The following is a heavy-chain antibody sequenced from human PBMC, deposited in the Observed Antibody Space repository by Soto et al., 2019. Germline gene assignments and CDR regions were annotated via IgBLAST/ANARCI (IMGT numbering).Heavy chain of an antibody. V-gene: IGHV3-7*03. CDR1: SFPFSVFW. CDR2: LNQDGSEI. J-gene: IGHJ6*02. D-gene: IGHD6-19*01. Sequence: DVRLVESGGGLVQPGGPRGPSWAAPSFPFSVFWLSWVRRPPGKGLDGWATLNQDGSEIYYVDSVKGRFTIARDKAKNSLYLQMSSLRADDTAVYYCARDGPFISVAAPAFQYAMDVWGQGTTVTVS. CDR3: ARDGPFISVAAPAFQYAMDV.